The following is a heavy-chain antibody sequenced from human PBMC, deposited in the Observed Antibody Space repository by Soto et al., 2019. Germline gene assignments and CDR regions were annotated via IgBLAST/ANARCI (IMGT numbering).Heavy chain of an antibody. J-gene: IGHJ6*02. CDR3: ARGAYDFWSPLDV. V-gene: IGHV4-59*01. CDR1: GGSISSYY. Sequence: SETLSLTCTVSGGSISSYYWSWIRQPPGKGLERIGYIYYSGSTNYNPSLKSRVTISVDTSKNQFSLKLSSVTAADTAVYYCARGAYDFWSPLDVWGQGTTVTVSS. D-gene: IGHD3-3*01. CDR2: IYYSGST.